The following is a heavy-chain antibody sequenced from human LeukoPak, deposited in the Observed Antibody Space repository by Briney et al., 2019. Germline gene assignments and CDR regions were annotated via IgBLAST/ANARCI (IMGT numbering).Heavy chain of an antibody. CDR2: INPNSGGT. V-gene: IGHV1-2*04. D-gene: IGHD2-2*01. J-gene: IGHJ5*02. CDR1: GYTFTGYY. Sequence: ASVKVSFKASGYTFTGYYMHWVRQAPGQGLEWMGWINPNSGGTNYAQKFQGWVTMTRDTSISTAYMELSRLRSDDTAVYYCARQMRYCSSTSCYGNWFDPCGQGTLVTVSS. CDR3: ARQMRYCSSTSCYGNWFDP.